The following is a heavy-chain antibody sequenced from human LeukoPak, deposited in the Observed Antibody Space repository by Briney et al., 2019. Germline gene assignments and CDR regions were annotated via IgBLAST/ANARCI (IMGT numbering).Heavy chain of an antibody. V-gene: IGHV4-59*01. J-gene: IGHJ4*02. CDR1: GGSISSYY. Sequence: SETLTLTCTVSGGSISSYYWSWIRQPPGKGLEWIGYIYYSGSTNYNPSLKSRVTISVDTSKNQFSLKLSSVTAADTAVYYCAREIRDGYNSAYFDYWGQGTLVTVPS. D-gene: IGHD5-24*01. CDR3: AREIRDGYNSAYFDY. CDR2: IYYSGST.